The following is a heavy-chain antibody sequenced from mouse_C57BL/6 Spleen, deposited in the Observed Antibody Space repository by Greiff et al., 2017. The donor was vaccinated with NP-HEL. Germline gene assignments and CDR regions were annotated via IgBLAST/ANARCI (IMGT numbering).Heavy chain of an antibody. Sequence: EVQLVESGPGLVKPSQSLSLTCSVTGYSITSGYYWNWIRQFPGNKLEWMGYISYDGSNNYNPSLKNRISITRDTSKNQFFLKLNSVTTEDTATYYCAREARLDYGSFDYWGQGTTLTVSS. CDR1: GYSITSGYY. V-gene: IGHV3-6*01. D-gene: IGHD1-1*01. CDR3: AREARLDYGSFDY. J-gene: IGHJ2*01. CDR2: ISYDGSN.